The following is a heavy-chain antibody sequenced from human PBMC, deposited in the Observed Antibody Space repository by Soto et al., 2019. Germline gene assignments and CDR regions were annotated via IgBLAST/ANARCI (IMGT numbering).Heavy chain of an antibody. CDR3: ARKLVGATDYYYYYGMDV. CDR1: GGTFSSYA. D-gene: IGHD1-26*01. Sequence: SVKVSCKASGGTFSSYAISWVRQAPGEGLEWMGGIIPIFGTANYAQKFQGRVTITADKSTSTAYMELSSLRSEDTVVYYCARKLVGATDYYYYYGMDVWGQGTTVTVSS. V-gene: IGHV1-69*06. CDR2: IIPIFGTA. J-gene: IGHJ6*02.